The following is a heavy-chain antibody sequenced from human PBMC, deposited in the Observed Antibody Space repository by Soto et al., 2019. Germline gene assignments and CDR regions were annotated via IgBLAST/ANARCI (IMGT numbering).Heavy chain of an antibody. V-gene: IGHV4-4*02. CDR3: ARDRVAVAGSGYFQH. D-gene: IGHD6-19*01. Sequence: QVQLQESGPGLVKPSGTLSLTCAVSGGSISSSNWWRWVRQPPGKGLEWIGEIYHSGSTNYNPSLKSRVTRSVDKSKNQFSRKLSSVTAANTAVYYCARDRVAVAGSGYFQHWGQGTLVTVSS. CDR1: GGSISSSNW. CDR2: IYHSGST. J-gene: IGHJ1*01.